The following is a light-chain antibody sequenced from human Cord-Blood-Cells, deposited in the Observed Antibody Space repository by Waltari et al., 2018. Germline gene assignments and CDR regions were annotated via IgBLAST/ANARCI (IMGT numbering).Light chain of an antibody. CDR2: EVS. CDR1: SSDGGGYNH. V-gene: IGLV2-8*01. Sequence: QSALTQPPSAHGSPGQSVTISCTGTSSDGGGYNHVPWHQQPPGKAPNLMIYEVSHRPSGVPDRCSGSKSGNTASLTVSGLQAEDEADYYCSAYAGSNNLYVFGTGTKVTVL. CDR3: SAYAGSNNLYV. J-gene: IGLJ1*01.